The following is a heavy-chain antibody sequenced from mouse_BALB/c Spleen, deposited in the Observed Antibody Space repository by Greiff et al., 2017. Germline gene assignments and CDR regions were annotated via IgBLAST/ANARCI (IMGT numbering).Heavy chain of an antibody. J-gene: IGHJ2*01. V-gene: IGHV1S41*01. D-gene: IGHD1-2*01. CDR2: IAPGSGST. Sequence: DLVKPGASVKLSCKASGYTFTSYWINWIKQRPGQGLEWIGRIAPGSGSTYYNEMFKGKATLTVDTSSSTAYIQLSSLSSEDSAVYFCARSGLRLQPSYYFDYWGQGTTLTVSS. CDR3: ARSGLRLQPSYYFDY. CDR1: GYTFTSYW.